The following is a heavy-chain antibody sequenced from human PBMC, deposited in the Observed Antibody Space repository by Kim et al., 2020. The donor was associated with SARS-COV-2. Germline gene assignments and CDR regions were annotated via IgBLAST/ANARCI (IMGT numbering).Heavy chain of an antibody. CDR3: ARDSPFTMLDGDGFDI. Sequence: SETLSLTCTVSGGSIRNYYWSWIRQPPGKGLEWIGYIHSSGSTNYNPSLKSRVTISLYMSENQFSLNLTSVTAADTAVYYCARDSPFTMLDGDGFDIWGQGKMVTVSS. CDR2: IHSSGST. J-gene: IGHJ3*02. V-gene: IGHV4-59*13. D-gene: IGHD3-10*02. CDR1: GGSIRNYY.